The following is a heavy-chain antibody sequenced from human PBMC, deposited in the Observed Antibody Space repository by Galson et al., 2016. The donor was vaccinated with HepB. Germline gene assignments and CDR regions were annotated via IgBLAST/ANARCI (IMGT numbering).Heavy chain of an antibody. J-gene: IGHJ3*02. Sequence: SLRLSCAASGLMCRYYAMTWLRLAPGKGLEWVAVISYDGNNKYYADSVKGRFTISRDNSENTLYVQMNSLRPEDTGVYYCVSERRSSWYDAFDMWGQGTMVTVSS. CDR2: ISYDGNNK. CDR1: GLMCRYYA. CDR3: VSERRSSWYDAFDM. D-gene: IGHD6-13*01. V-gene: IGHV3-30-3*01.